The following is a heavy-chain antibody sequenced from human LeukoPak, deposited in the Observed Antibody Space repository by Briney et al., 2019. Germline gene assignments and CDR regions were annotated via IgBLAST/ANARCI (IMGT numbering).Heavy chain of an antibody. V-gene: IGHV4-59*01. CDR1: GGSISSYY. CDR3: ARDQGGLDY. Sequence: SGTLSLTCTVSGGSISSYYWSWIRQPPGKGLEWIGYIYYSGSTNYNPSLKSRVTISVDTSKNQFSLKLSSVTAADTAVYYCARDQGGLDYWGQGTLVTVSS. J-gene: IGHJ4*02. CDR2: IYYSGST.